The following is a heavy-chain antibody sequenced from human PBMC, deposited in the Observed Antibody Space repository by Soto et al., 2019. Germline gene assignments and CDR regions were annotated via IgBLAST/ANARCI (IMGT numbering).Heavy chain of an antibody. CDR3: ARDLNSSGFLEF. V-gene: IGHV4-4*02. Sequence: SETLSLTCAVSGGSISSPNWWSWVRQPPGKGQEWIGEIYHSGGTNSNPSLKSRVTISVDKSKNQFSLKMSSMTAADTAIYYCARDLNSSGFLEFWGQGTPVTVSS. J-gene: IGHJ4*02. CDR1: GGSISSPNW. D-gene: IGHD3-3*01. CDR2: IYHSGGT.